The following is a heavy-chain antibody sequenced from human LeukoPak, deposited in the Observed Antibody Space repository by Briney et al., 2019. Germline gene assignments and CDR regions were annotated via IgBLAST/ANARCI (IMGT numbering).Heavy chain of an antibody. CDR3: AKDPLDSSGHRSPPLDY. D-gene: IGHD3-22*01. CDR2: IRYDGSNK. Sequence: GGSLRLSCAASGFTFSSYGMHWVRQAPGKGLEWVAFIRYDGSNKYYADSVKGRFTISRDNSKNTLYLQMNSLRAEDTAVYYCAKDPLDSSGHRSPPLDYWGQGTLVTVSS. V-gene: IGHV3-30*02. J-gene: IGHJ4*02. CDR1: GFTFSSYG.